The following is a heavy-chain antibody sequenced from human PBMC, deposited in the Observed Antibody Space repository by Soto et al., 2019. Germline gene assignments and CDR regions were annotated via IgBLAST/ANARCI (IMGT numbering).Heavy chain of an antibody. V-gene: IGHV3-7*02. J-gene: IGHJ4*02. CDR2: IKQDENGK. CDR1: GFTFSSRW. D-gene: IGHD6-13*01. Sequence: EVQLVESGGGLVRPGGSLRLSCEASGFTFSSRWMTWVRQGPGKGLEWVANIKQDENGKDYVDSVKGRFTISRDNAKNSLSLQMTSLRAEDTAVYYCATHDGPAAAGLVLDFWGQGTLVTVSS. CDR3: ATHDGPAAAGLVLDF.